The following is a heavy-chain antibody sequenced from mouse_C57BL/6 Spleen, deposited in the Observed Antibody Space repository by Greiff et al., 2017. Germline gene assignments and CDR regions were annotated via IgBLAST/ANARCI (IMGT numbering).Heavy chain of an antibody. V-gene: IGHV7-3*01. J-gene: IGHJ2*01. Sequence: EVQGVESGGGLVQPGGSLSLSCAASGFTFTDYYMSWVRQPPGKALEWLGFIRNKANGYTTEYSASVKGRFTISRDNSQSILYLQMNALRAEDSATYYCARYRYYGSSLDYWGQGTTLTVSS. CDR2: IRNKANGYTT. CDR1: GFTFTDYY. CDR3: ARYRYYGSSLDY. D-gene: IGHD1-1*01.